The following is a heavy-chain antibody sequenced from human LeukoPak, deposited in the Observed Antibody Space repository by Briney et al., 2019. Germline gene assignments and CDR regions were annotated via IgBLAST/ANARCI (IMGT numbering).Heavy chain of an antibody. Sequence: GGSLRLSWAASGSRFRNYGMHWVRQAPGKGLDWVAFIVNVGSDKYYADSVKGRFTISRDNSKNTLYLQMNSLRAEDTAVYYCGTDNSVNPNWFDPWGQGTLVTVSS. CDR3: GTDNSVNPNWFDP. D-gene: IGHD2/OR15-2a*01. J-gene: IGHJ5*02. CDR1: GSRFRNYG. CDR2: IVNVGSDK. V-gene: IGHV3-30*02.